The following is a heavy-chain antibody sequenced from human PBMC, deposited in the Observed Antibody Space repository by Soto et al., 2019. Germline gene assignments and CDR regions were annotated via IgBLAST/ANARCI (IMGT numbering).Heavy chain of an antibody. J-gene: IGHJ4*02. CDR1: GFTFSSYA. CDR3: AKDRDGRGWGELSLFDY. V-gene: IGHV3-23*01. CDR2: ISGSGGST. Sequence: GGSLRLSCAASGFTFSSYAMSWVRQAPGKGLEWVSAISGSGGSTYYADSVKGRFTISRDNSKNTLYLQMNSLRAEDRAVYYCAKDRDGRGWGELSLFDYWGQGTLVTVSS. D-gene: IGHD3-16*02.